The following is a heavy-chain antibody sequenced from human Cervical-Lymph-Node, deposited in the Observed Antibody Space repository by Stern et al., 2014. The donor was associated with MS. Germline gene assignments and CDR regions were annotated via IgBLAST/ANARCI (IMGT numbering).Heavy chain of an antibody. CDR3: ARIYCSGDECYHSFDA. J-gene: IGHJ4*02. Sequence: VQLVESGAEVKKPGASVKVSCKASGYRFSTFFLHWLRQAPGQGLQWIGRIAPASAATNSTETFQGRVTMSRDRSITTAYLEVSGLRSDDTAVYYCARIYCSGDECYHSFDAWGQGTLVTVSS. CDR1: GYRFSTFF. D-gene: IGHD2-15*01. V-gene: IGHV1-2*06. CDR2: IAPASAAT.